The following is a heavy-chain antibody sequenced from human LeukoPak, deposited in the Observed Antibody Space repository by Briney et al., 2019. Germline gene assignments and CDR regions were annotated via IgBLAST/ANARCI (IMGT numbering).Heavy chain of an antibody. CDR1: GYTFTSYG. CDR3: ARVPTYYDFWSGYIYYFDY. J-gene: IGHJ4*02. D-gene: IGHD3-3*01. CDR2: ISAYNGNT. V-gene: IGHV1-18*01. Sequence: ASVKVSCKASGYTFTSYGISWVRQAPGQGLEWMGWISAYNGNTNYAQKLQGRVTMTTDTSTSTAYMELRSLRPDDTAVYYCARVPTYYDFWSGYIYYFDYWGQGTLVTVSS.